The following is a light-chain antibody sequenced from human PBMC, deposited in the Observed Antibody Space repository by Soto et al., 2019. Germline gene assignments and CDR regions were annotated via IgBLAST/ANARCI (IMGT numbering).Light chain of an antibody. V-gene: IGLV2-23*02. CDR2: DVS. J-gene: IGLJ1*01. Sequence: QAALTQPASVSGSPGQSITISCTGTSSNVGNYNFVSWYQQHPGKVPKLLIHDVSKRPSGISARFSGSKSGNTASLTISGLQAEDEADYYCCSYGGSFTYVFGTGTKLTVL. CDR1: SSNVGNYNF. CDR3: CSYGGSFTYV.